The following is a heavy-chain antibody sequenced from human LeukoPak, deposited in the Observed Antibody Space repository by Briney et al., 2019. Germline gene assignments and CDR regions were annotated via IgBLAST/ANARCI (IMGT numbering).Heavy chain of an antibody. CDR3: ARVSALFGLPVHFDY. Sequence: PGGPLRLSCAASGFTFSSYWMTWVRQAPGKGLEWVANIKQDGSDKYYVDSVKGRFTISSGSAKNSLFLQMNSLRAEDTAVYYCARVSALFGLPVHFDYWGQGTLVTVSS. V-gene: IGHV3-7*01. CDR2: IKQDGSDK. J-gene: IGHJ4*02. CDR1: GFTFSSYW. D-gene: IGHD3-10*02.